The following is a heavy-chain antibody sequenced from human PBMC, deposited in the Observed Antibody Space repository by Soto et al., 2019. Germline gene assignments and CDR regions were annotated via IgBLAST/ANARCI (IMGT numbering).Heavy chain of an antibody. J-gene: IGHJ6*02. CDR3: AKATYYDFWSGYYGGAYYYYGMDV. V-gene: IGHV3-30*18. CDR1: GFTFSSYG. CDR2: ISYDGSNK. Sequence: SLSLSCAASGFTFSSYGMHWVRQAPGKGLEWVAVISYDGSNKYYADSVKGRFTISRDNSKNTLYLQMNSLRAEDTAVYYCAKATYYDFWSGYYGGAYYYYGMDVWGQGTTVTVSS. D-gene: IGHD3-3*01.